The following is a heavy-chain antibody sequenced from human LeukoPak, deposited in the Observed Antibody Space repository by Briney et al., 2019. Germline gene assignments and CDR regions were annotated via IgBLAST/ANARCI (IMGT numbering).Heavy chain of an antibody. CDR1: GFTFSSYA. J-gene: IGHJ4*02. CDR3: AKDSSSWYSFDY. CDR2: ISGSGGST. D-gene: IGHD6-13*01. V-gene: IGHV3-23*01. Sequence: GGSQRLSCAASGFTFSSYAMSWVRQAPGKGLEWVSAISGSGGSTYYADSVKGRFTISRDNSKNTLYLQMNSLRAEDTAVYYCAKDSSSWYSFDYWGQGTLVTVSS.